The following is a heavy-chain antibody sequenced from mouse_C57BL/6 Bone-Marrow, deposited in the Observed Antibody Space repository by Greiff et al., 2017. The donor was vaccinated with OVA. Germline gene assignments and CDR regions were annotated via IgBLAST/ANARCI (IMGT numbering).Heavy chain of an antibody. CDR3: ARSTTVVDFDY. CDR1: GYTFTNYW. V-gene: IGHV1-63*01. CDR2: IYPGGGYT. D-gene: IGHD1-1*01. J-gene: IGHJ2*01. Sequence: QLQHSGSDLVRPWTSVKMSCKASGYTFTNYWIGWAKQRPGHGLEWIGDIYPGGGYTNYNEKFKGKATLTADKSSSTAYMQFSSLTSEDSAIYYCARSTTVVDFDYWGQGTTLTVSS.